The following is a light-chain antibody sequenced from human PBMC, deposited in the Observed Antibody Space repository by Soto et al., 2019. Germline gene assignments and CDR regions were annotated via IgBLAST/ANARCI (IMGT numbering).Light chain of an antibody. CDR3: QQSYKTPHT. CDR1: QTVYSSL. J-gene: IGKJ2*01. V-gene: IGKV3-20*01. Sequence: ETVLTQSPGTLSLSPGERATLSCRAAQTVYSSLLAWYQQKPGQAPRLLIYGASSRATGIPDRFSGSGSGTDFTLTISSLQPEDFGTYYCQQSYKTPHTFGQGTKLETK. CDR2: GAS.